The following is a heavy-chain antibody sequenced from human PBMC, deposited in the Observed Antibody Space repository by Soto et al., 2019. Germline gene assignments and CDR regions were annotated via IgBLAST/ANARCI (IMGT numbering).Heavy chain of an antibody. J-gene: IGHJ4*02. Sequence: EVQLVESGGGLVKPGGSLRLSCAASGFTFSSYSMNWVRQAPGKGLEWVSSISSSSSYIYYADSVKGRFTISRDNAKNSLFLQMNSLRAEDTAVYYCARNYSGSGSYYSPYDYRGQGTLVTVSS. CDR3: ARNYSGSGSYYSPYDY. V-gene: IGHV3-21*01. CDR2: ISSSSSYI. D-gene: IGHD3-10*01. CDR1: GFTFSSYS.